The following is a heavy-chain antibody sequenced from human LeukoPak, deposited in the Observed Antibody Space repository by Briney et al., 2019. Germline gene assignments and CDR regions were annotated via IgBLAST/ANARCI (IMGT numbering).Heavy chain of an antibody. D-gene: IGHD4-17*01. CDR2: INTNTGNP. V-gene: IGHV7-4-1*02. CDR3: ASYYGDYEIDY. Sequence: ASVRVSCKASGYPFSAHFLNWVRQAPGQGLEWMGWINTNTGNPTYAQGFTGRFVFSLDTSVSTAYLQISSLKAEDTAVYYCASYYGDYEIDYWGQGTLVTVSS. CDR1: GYPFSAHF. J-gene: IGHJ4*02.